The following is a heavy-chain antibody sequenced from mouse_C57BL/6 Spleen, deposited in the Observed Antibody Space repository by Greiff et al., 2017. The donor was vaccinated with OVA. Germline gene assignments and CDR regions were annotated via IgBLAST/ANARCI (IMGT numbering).Heavy chain of an antibody. D-gene: IGHD1-1*01. CDR3: ARGGYGSSYVVAMDY. V-gene: IGHV1-69*01. CDR2: IDPSDSYT. CDR1: GYTFTSYW. J-gene: IGHJ4*01. Sequence: QVQLKQPGAELVMPGASVKLSCKASGYTFTSYWMHWVKQRPGQGLEWIGEIDPSDSYTNYNQKFKGKSTLTVDKSSSTAYMQLSSLTSEDSAVYYCARGGYGSSYVVAMDYWGQGTSVTVSS.